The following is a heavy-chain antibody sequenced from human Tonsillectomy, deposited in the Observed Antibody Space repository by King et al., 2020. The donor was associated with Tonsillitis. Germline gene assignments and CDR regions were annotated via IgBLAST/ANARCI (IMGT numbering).Heavy chain of an antibody. V-gene: IGHV3-30*04. J-gene: IGHJ4*02. CDR3: ARGYIAVADPFDF. CDR2: ISFDVNYI. D-gene: IGHD6-19*01. CDR1: GFTFSSYV. Sequence: VQLVESGGGVVQPGRSLRLSCAASGFTFSSYVFHWVRQAPGKGLEWVAVISFDVNYIYYADSVKGRFTISRDNSKNTLYLQMDSLRAEDTALYYCARGYIAVADPFDFWGQGTLVTVSS.